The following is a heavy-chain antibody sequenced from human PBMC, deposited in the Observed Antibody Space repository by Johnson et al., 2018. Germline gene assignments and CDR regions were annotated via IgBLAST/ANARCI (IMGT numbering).Heavy chain of an antibody. V-gene: IGHV4-59*11. Sequence: QVQLQQSGPGLVKPSETLSLICTVSGVSLSLHQWNWIRQPPGQGLEWIGVISESGGTNYNPSLNSRVTISLGASKNQFSLKLSSVTAADPAVYYCAGESFSITAGNDGFDIWGQGTMVTVSS. CDR3: AGESFSITAGNDGFDI. D-gene: IGHD6-13*01. J-gene: IGHJ3*02. CDR1: GVSLSLHQ. CDR2: ISESGGT.